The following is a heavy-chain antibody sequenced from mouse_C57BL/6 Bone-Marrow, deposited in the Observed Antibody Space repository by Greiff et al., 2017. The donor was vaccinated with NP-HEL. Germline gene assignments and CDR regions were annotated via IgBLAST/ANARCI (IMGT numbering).Heavy chain of an antibody. J-gene: IGHJ2*01. Sequence: LVEPGASVKMSCKASGYTFTDYNMHWVKQSHGKSLEWIGYINPNNGGTSYNQKFKGKATLTVNKSSSTAYMELRSLTSEDSAVYYCARAGLRSFYFDYWGQGTTLTVSS. V-gene: IGHV1-22*01. CDR1: GYTFTDYN. D-gene: IGHD1-1*01. CDR3: ARAGLRSFYFDY. CDR2: INPNNGGT.